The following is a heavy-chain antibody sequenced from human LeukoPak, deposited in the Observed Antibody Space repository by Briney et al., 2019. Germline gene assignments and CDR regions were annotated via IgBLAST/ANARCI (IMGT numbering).Heavy chain of an antibody. Sequence: TGGSLRLSCAASGFTFSSYEMNWVRQAPGKGLEWASYISSSGSTIYYADSVKGRFTISRDNAKNSLYLQMNSLRAEDTAVYYCARGPDAFDIWGQGTMVTVSS. CDR3: ARGPDAFDI. CDR1: GFTFSSYE. CDR2: ISSSGSTI. J-gene: IGHJ3*02. V-gene: IGHV3-48*03.